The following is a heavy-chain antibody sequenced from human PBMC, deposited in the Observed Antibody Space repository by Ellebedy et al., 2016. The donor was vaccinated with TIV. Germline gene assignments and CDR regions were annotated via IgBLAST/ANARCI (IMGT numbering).Heavy chain of an antibody. D-gene: IGHD4-17*01. J-gene: IGHJ5*02. CDR3: ARDVAGFLYGDFRFDP. Sequence: SETLSLTCDVSGASITSYYWSWIRQPPGKGLEWIGYIYYSGSTNYNPSLKSRVTISVDTSKNQFSLKLTSVTAADTAVYYCARDVAGFLYGDFRFDPWGQGTLVTVSS. CDR2: IYYSGST. CDR1: GASITSYY. V-gene: IGHV4-59*12.